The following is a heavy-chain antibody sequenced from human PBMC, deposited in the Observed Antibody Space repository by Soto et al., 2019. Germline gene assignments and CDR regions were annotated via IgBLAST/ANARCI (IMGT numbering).Heavy chain of an antibody. Sequence: QVQLVQSGAEVKKPGASVKLSCKASGYTFINYYIHWVRQAPGQGLEWMGIFNPTSGSTNYAQKFQGRVTLTMDTSTRTVYMELSSLRFDDTAVYYCAIDLAAGDYWGQGSLVTVSS. J-gene: IGHJ4*02. CDR3: AIDLAAGDY. D-gene: IGHD6-13*01. CDR1: GYTFINYY. CDR2: FNPTSGST. V-gene: IGHV1-46*01.